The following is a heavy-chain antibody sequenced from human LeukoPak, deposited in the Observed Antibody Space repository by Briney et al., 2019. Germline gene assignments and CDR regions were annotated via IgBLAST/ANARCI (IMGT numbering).Heavy chain of an antibody. CDR1: GGSFSGYY. V-gene: IGHV4-34*01. J-gene: IGHJ4*02. CDR3: ARGEAASFTEDRNFDY. CDR2: INHSGST. Sequence: PSETLSLTCAVYGGSFSGYYWSWIRQPPGKGLEWIGEINHSGSTNYNPSLKSRVTISVDTSKNQFSLKLSSVTAADTAVYYCARGEAASFTEDRNFDYWGQGTLVTVSS. D-gene: IGHD2-15*01.